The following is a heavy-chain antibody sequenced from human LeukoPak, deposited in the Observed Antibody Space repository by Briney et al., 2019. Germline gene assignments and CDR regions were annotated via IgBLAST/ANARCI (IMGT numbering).Heavy chain of an antibody. CDR1: GGSISGYY. J-gene: IGHJ5*02. V-gene: IGHV4-59*01. D-gene: IGHD2-15*01. CDR2: IYYSGST. Sequence: KASETLSLTCTVSGGSISGYYWSWIRQPPGKGLEWIGYIYYSGSTNYNPSLKSRVTISVDTSKNQYSLKLSPVTAADTAVYFCARFGGYCSGGSCFFNRFDPWGQGTLVTVSS. CDR3: ARFGGYCSGGSCFFNRFDP.